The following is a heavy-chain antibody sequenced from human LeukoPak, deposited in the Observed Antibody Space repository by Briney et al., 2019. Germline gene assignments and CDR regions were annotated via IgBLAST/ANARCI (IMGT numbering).Heavy chain of an antibody. J-gene: IGHJ4*02. Sequence: GGSLRLSCAASGFTFSSYSMNWVRQAPGKGLEWVSSISSSSSYIYYADSVKGRFTISRDNAKNSLYLQMNSLRAEDTAVYYCARAYSSYEEHYFDYWGQGTLVTVSS. CDR3: ARAYSSYEEHYFDY. D-gene: IGHD5-12*01. V-gene: IGHV3-21*01. CDR2: ISSSSSYI. CDR1: GFTFSSYS.